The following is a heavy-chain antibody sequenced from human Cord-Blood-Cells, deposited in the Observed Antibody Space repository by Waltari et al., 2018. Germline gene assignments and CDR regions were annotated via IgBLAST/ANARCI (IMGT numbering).Heavy chain of an antibody. CDR3: ARSGYSSGWFDAFDI. V-gene: IGHV4-4*07. J-gene: IGHJ3*02. CDR1: GGSISSYY. D-gene: IGHD6-19*01. CDR2: IYTSGST. Sequence: QVQLQESGPGLVKPSETLSLTCTVSGGSISSYYWSWIRQPAGKGLEWIGRIYTSGSTNYNPSLKSRVTRSVATSKNQFTRMLSSVTAADTAVYYCARSGYSSGWFDAFDIWGQGTMVTVSS.